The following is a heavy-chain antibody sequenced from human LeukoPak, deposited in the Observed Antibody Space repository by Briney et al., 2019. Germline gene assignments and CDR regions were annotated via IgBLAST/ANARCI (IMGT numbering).Heavy chain of an antibody. J-gene: IGHJ3*02. CDR2: ISGSGGST. CDR1: GFTFNSNA. D-gene: IGHD3-22*01. V-gene: IGHV3-23*01. CDR3: AKDRVHSSGYYLYDAFDI. Sequence: GGSLRLSCAASGFTFNSNAMSWVRQAPGKGLEWVSGISGSGGSTYSADSVKGRFTISRDNSKNTLYLQMNTLRAEDTAVYYCAKDRVHSSGYYLYDAFDIWGQGTMVTVSS.